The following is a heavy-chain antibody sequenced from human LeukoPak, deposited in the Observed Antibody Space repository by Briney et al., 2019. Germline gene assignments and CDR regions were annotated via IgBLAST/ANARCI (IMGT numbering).Heavy chain of an antibody. J-gene: IGHJ3*02. Sequence: SETLSLTCTVSGGSISSYYWSWIRQPAGKGLESIGHISTSGSTNYNPSLKSRVTMSVDTSKNQFSLKLSSVTAADTAVYYCARPYYDSSGYHDAFDIWGQGTMSPSLQ. CDR2: ISTSGST. D-gene: IGHD3-22*01. V-gene: IGHV4-4*07. CDR3: ARPYYDSSGYHDAFDI. CDR1: GGSISSYY.